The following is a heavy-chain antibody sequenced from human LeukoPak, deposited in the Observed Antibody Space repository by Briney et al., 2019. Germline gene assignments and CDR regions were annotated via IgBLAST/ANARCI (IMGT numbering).Heavy chain of an antibody. D-gene: IGHD2-2*01. CDR2: ISYDGSNK. J-gene: IGHJ4*02. CDR3: AKIVVPAAIGGYYFDY. CDR1: GFTFSSYG. Sequence: PGGSLRLSCAASGFTFSSYGMHWVRQAPGKGLEWVAVISYDGSNKYYADSVKSRFTISRDNSKNTLYLQMNSLRAEDTAVYYCAKIVVPAAIGGYYFDYWGQGTLVTVSS. V-gene: IGHV3-30*18.